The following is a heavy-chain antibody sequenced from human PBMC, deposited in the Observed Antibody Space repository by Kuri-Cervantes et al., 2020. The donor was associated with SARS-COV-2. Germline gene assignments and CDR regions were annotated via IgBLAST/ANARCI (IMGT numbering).Heavy chain of an antibody. D-gene: IGHD2-21*02. V-gene: IGHV1-2*04. Sequence: GESLKISCKASGYIFSGYYMHWVRQAPGQGLEWMGWINPNSGSTNYAQKFQGWSTITRDTSISTVYMELSRLRSDDTAEYYCASVTAFRRLVVVSEGEDFDIWGQGTMVTVSS. CDR3: ASVTAFRRLVVVSEGEDFDI. CDR2: INPNSGST. J-gene: IGHJ3*02. CDR1: GYIFSGYY.